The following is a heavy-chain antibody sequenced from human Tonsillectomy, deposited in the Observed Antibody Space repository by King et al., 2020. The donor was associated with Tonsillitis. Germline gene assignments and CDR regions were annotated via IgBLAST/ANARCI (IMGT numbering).Heavy chain of an antibody. CDR3: AKCAYDFWSGGLYYAMDV. Sequence: VQLVESGGGLVQPGGSLRLSCAASGFTFSTYAMTWVRQAPGKGLEWVSVMRGAGARTYHADSVKGRFTISRDNSKNTLYLQMNSLRAEDTAVYYCAKCAYDFWSGGLYYAMDVWGQGTTVTVSS. CDR2: MRGAGART. J-gene: IGHJ6*02. D-gene: IGHD3-3*01. CDR1: GFTFSTYA. V-gene: IGHV3-23*04.